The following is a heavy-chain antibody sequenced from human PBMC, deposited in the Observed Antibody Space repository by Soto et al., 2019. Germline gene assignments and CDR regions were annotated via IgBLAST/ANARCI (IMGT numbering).Heavy chain of an antibody. Sequence: GGSLRLSCAASGFTFSSYAMSWVRQAPGKELEWVSAISGSGGSTYYADSVKGRFTISRDNSKNTLYLQMNSLRAEDTAVYYCAKAGSSGWYIEYYFDYWGQGTLVTVSS. D-gene: IGHD6-19*01. V-gene: IGHV3-23*01. J-gene: IGHJ4*02. CDR3: AKAGSSGWYIEYYFDY. CDR1: GFTFSSYA. CDR2: ISGSGGST.